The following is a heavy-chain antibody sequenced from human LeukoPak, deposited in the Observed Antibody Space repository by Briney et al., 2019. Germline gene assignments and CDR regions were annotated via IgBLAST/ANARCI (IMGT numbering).Heavy chain of an antibody. J-gene: IGHJ4*02. V-gene: IGHV3-23*01. D-gene: IGHD3-22*01. CDR3: ARLVGSYDSSGSIDY. Sequence: GSLRLSCVGSGFTFRSHAMSWVRQAPEKGLEFVSGIYENGGTTYYADSVKGRFSISRDNSKNTLYLQMDSLRGEDTAVYYCARLVGSYDSSGSIDYWGQGTLVTVSS. CDR2: IYENGGTT. CDR1: GFTFRSHA.